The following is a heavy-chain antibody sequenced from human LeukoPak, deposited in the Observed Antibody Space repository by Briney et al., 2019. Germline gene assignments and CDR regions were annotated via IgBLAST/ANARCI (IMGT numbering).Heavy chain of an antibody. D-gene: IGHD3-3*01. CDR1: GFTFSSYD. Sequence: GGSLRLSCAASGFTFSSYDMHWVRQATGKGLEWVSAIGTAGDTYYPGSVKGRFTISRENAKNSLYLQMNSLRAGDTAVYYCAKFRSPQIRFLEWLFSDWGQGTLVTVSS. CDR2: IGTAGDT. J-gene: IGHJ4*02. V-gene: IGHV3-13*01. CDR3: AKFRSPQIRFLEWLFSD.